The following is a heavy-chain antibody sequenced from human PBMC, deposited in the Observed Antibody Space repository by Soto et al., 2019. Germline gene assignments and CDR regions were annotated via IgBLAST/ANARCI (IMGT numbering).Heavy chain of an antibody. D-gene: IGHD1-1*01. J-gene: IGHJ4*02. V-gene: IGHV3-21*04. CDR2: ISSSGIFT. CDR1: GFISGYS. CDR3: ATNEFSVDY. Sequence: EVQLVESGGGLVKPGGSLRLSCAASGFISGYSMIWVRQAPGKGLEWVSHISSSGIFTDYADSVKGRFTISRDNAKNSLYPQMNSLRAEDTAVYYCATNEFSVDYWGQRTLVTVSA.